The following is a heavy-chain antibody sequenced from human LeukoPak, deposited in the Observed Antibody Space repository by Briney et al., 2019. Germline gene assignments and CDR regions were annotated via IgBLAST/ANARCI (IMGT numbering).Heavy chain of an antibody. D-gene: IGHD3-10*01. Sequence: SETLSLTCTVSGGSISSYYWSWIRQPPGKGLEWIGYIYYSGSTNYNPSLKSRVTISADTSKNQFSLKLSSVTAADTAVYYCARHKGSVSYYYFDYWGQGTLVTVSS. V-gene: IGHV4-59*08. J-gene: IGHJ4*02. CDR3: ARHKGSVSYYYFDY. CDR2: IYYSGST. CDR1: GGSISSYY.